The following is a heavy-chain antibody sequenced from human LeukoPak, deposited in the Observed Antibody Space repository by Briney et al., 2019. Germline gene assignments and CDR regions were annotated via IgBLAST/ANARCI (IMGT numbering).Heavy chain of an antibody. J-gene: IGHJ4*02. CDR2: ISHDGTVT. Sequence: GGSLRLSCEASGFTFSSYGKQWVRQAPGMGPEWVSVISHDGTVTHYADSVKGRFTISRDSSTNTLYLQMDSLRTEDTAVYYCAKEGSQYASSWFDYWGQGTLVTVSS. D-gene: IGHD6-13*01. CDR1: GFTFSSYG. V-gene: IGHV3-30*18. CDR3: AKEGSQYASSWFDY.